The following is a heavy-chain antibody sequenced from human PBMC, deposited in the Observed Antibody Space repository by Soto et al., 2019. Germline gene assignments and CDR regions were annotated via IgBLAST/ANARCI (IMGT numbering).Heavy chain of an antibody. J-gene: IGHJ4*02. CDR3: ARGRGGLHRTAELHS. D-gene: IGHD1-7*01. CDR2: ISPGGST. Sequence: QVQLKQWGAGLLKPSETLSLRCAAYGGSFSGYSSTWIRQPPGKGLEWIGEISPGGSTNYNPSLKSRVTMSVDTSKNQFSLNLSSVTAADTAVYYCARGRGGLHRTAELHSWGQGTLVTVSS. V-gene: IGHV4-34*01. CDR1: GGSFSGYS.